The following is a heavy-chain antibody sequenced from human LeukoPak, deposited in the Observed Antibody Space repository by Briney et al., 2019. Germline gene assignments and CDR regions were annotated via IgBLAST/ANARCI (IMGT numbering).Heavy chain of an antibody. D-gene: IGHD6-13*01. CDR1: GFTFSSYA. CDR3: AGEHSSSWYGWFDP. V-gene: IGHV3-30*04. CDR2: ISYDGSNK. Sequence: GRSLRLSCAASGFTFSSYAMHWVRQAPGKGLERVAVISYDGSNKYYADSAKGRFTISRDNSKNTLYLQMNSLRAEDTAVYYCAGEHSSSWYGWFDPWGQGTLVTVSS. J-gene: IGHJ5*02.